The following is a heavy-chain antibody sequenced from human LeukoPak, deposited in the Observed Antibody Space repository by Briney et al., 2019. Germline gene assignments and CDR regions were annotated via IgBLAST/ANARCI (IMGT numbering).Heavy chain of an antibody. CDR3: AKGYYDYVWGSYYFDY. CDR2: ISGSGGST. CDR1: GFTFSSYA. V-gene: IGHV3-23*01. Sequence: PGGSLRLSCAASGFTFSSYAMSWVRQAPGKRLEWVSAISGSGGSTYYADSVKGRFTISRDNSRDTLYLQMSSLRAEDTAVYYCAKGYYDYVWGSYYFDYWGQGTLVTVSS. J-gene: IGHJ4*02. D-gene: IGHD3-16*01.